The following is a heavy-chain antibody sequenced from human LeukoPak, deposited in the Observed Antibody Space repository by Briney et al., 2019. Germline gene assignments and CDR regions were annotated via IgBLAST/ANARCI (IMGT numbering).Heavy chain of an antibody. CDR1: GFSFSTHW. CDR3: AGDEGWTFDI. Sequence: QPGGSLRLSCAASGFSFSTHWMSWFRQAPGKGLEWVALIKQDGSVIHYVDSVKGRFTISRDNAKNSLSLQMNSLRADDPAVYYCAGDEGWTFDIWGQGTKVTVSS. CDR2: IKQDGSVI. V-gene: IGHV3-7*01. J-gene: IGHJ3*02. D-gene: IGHD5-24*01.